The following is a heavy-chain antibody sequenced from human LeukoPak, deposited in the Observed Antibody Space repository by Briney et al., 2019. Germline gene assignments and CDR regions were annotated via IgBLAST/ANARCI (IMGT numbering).Heavy chain of an antibody. J-gene: IGHJ4*02. CDR1: GYRFTNFD. D-gene: IGHD6-13*01. Sequence: ASVNVSCKTSGYRFTNFDINWVRQAPGQGLEWMGWMNPDNGNTGYAQKFQGRVSMSRDTSISTAFMVLSSLRSDDTAVYFCARGPRESSSSDYWGQGTLVSVSS. V-gene: IGHV1-8*01. CDR2: MNPDNGNT. CDR3: ARGPRESSSSDY.